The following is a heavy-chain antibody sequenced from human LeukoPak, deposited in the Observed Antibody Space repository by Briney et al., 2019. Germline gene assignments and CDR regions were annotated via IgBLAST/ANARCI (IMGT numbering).Heavy chain of an antibody. CDR2: ISAYNGNT. Sequence: ASVKVSCKASGYYFTSVGITWVRRAPGQGLEWMGWISAYNGNTNYAQKLQGRVTMTTDTSTSTAYMELRSLRSDDTAVYYCARDRIGGSSEASEPFDYWGQGTLVTVSS. CDR3: ARDRIGGSSEASEPFDY. J-gene: IGHJ4*02. CDR1: GYYFTSVG. D-gene: IGHD1-26*01. V-gene: IGHV1-18*01.